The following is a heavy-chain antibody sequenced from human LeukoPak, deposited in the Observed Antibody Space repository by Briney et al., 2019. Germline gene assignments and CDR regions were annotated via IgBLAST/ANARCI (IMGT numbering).Heavy chain of an antibody. D-gene: IGHD2-2*01. CDR3: AREIVVVPTAFDY. CDR1: GFTFSSYA. J-gene: IGHJ4*02. CDR2: IWYNGGRK. V-gene: IGHV3-30*02. Sequence: GGSLRLSCAASGFTFSSYAMSWVRQSPGKGLEWVAFIWYNGGRKYYPDSVKGRFTISRDNSKNTLYLQMNSLKAEDTAVYYCAREIVVVPTAFDYWGQGTLVTVSS.